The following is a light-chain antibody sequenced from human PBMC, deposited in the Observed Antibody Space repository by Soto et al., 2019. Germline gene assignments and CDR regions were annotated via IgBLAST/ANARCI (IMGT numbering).Light chain of an antibody. V-gene: IGKV1-5*03. CDR1: QSISSW. Sequence: DIPMTQSPSILSASVGDRVTITCRASQSISSWLAWYQQKPGKAPNLLIYKASHLENGVPSRFSGSGSGKEFTLTISSLQPDDFAVDFCQQYNNWPSFGQGTRLEI. CDR3: QQYNNWPS. J-gene: IGKJ5*01. CDR2: KAS.